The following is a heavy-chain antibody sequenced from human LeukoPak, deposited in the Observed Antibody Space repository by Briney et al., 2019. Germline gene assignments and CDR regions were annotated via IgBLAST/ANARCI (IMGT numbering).Heavy chain of an antibody. V-gene: IGHV4-39*07. Sequence: PSETLSLTCTVSGGSISSSSYYWGWIRQPPGKGLEWIGSIYYSGSTYYNPSLKSRVTISVDTSKNQFSLKLSSVTAADTAVYYCARVLLYGNAFDIWGQGSMVTVSS. CDR2: IYYSGST. J-gene: IGHJ3*02. CDR1: GGSISSSSYY. CDR3: ARVLLYGNAFDI. D-gene: IGHD1-26*01.